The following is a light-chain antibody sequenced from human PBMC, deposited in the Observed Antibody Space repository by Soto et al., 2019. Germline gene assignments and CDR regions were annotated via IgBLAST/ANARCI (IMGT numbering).Light chain of an antibody. J-gene: IGKJ1*01. Sequence: EIVLTQSPATLSLSPGQRATLSCRASQSVSTYLAWYQQKPGQAPRLLIYDASTRATGIPARFSGRGSGTDYTLTSSSLEPEDFAVYYCQQRSNWPPTWTFGQGTKVEIK. CDR1: QSVSTY. CDR3: QQRSNWPPTWT. V-gene: IGKV3-11*01. CDR2: DAS.